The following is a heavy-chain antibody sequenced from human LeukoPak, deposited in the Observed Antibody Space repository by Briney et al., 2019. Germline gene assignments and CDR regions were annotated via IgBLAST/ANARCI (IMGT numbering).Heavy chain of an antibody. Sequence: GGSLRLSCAAPGFIFSSYSMNWVRQVPGKGLEWISYISSVSNTIYYADSVRGRFTISRDNAKNSLYLQMNSLRAEDTALYYCAKDTATGIVIITRGLDYWGQGTLVTVSS. CDR3: AKDTATGIVIITRGLDY. CDR1: GFIFSSYS. V-gene: IGHV3-48*04. D-gene: IGHD3-22*01. CDR2: ISSVSNTI. J-gene: IGHJ4*02.